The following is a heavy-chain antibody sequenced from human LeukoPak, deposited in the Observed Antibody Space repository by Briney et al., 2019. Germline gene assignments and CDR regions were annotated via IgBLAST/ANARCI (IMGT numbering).Heavy chain of an antibody. D-gene: IGHD1-7*01. CDR3: ARAETTSWGIHWFDP. J-gene: IGHJ5*02. Sequence: PSETLSLTCTVSGGSISSYYWSWIRQPPGKGLEWIGYIYYSGSTNYNPSLKSRVTISVDTSKNQFSLKLSSVTAADTAVYYCARAETTSWGIHWFDPWGQGTLVTVSS. CDR2: IYYSGST. CDR1: GGSISSYY. V-gene: IGHV4-59*01.